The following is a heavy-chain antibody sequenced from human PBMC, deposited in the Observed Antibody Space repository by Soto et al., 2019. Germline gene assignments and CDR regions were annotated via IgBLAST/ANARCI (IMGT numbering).Heavy chain of an antibody. CDR3: ARDCDSSGYYYLRYYYYGMDV. Sequence: ASVKVSCKASGYTFTSYYMHWVRQAPGQGLEWMGIINPSGGSTSYAQKFQGRVTMTRDTSTSTVYMELSSLRSEDTAVYYCARDCDSSGYYYLRYYYYGMDVWGQGTTVTVSS. V-gene: IGHV1-46*01. J-gene: IGHJ6*02. CDR2: INPSGGST. CDR1: GYTFTSYY. D-gene: IGHD3-22*01.